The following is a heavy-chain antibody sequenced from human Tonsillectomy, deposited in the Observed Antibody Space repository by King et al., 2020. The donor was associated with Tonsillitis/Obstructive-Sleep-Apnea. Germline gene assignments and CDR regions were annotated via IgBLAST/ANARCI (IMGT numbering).Heavy chain of an antibody. CDR1: GFTFSSYA. D-gene: IGHD5-12*01. CDR2: ISASGGST. J-gene: IGHJ4*02. V-gene: IGHV3-23*04. Sequence: QLVQSGGGLVQPGGSLRLSCAASGFTFSSYAMTWVRQAPGKGLEWVSAISASGGSTYYADSGRGRFTISRDNSKSTLYLQMNSLRAEDTAVYYCAKLVALRDTYFDYWGQGTLVTVSS. CDR3: AKLVALRDTYFDY.